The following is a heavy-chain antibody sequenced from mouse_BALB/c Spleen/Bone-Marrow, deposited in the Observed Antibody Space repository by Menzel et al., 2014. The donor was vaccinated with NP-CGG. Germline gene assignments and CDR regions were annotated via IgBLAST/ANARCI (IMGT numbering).Heavy chain of an antibody. CDR3: ARTGTKDYFDY. CDR2: KWAGGTT. V-gene: IGHV2-9*02. CDR1: GFSLTSNG. J-gene: IGHJ2*01. D-gene: IGHD4-1*01. Sequence: VMLVESGPGLVSPSQSLSITCTVSGFSLTSNGVHWVRQPPGKGLEWLGVKWAGGTTSYNSALMSRLSISRDNSKSQVFLKMNSLQTDDTAIYYCARTGTKDYFDYWGQGTTLTVSS.